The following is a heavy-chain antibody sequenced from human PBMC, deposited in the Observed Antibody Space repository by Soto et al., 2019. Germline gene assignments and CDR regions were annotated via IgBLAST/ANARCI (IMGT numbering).Heavy chain of an antibody. CDR3: AREGHRDVLSGAFDI. CDR2: INPNSGGT. D-gene: IGHD3-10*01. V-gene: IGHV1-2*04. J-gene: IGHJ3*02. Sequence: ASVKVSCKASGYTFTGCYMHWVRQAPGQGLEWMGWINPNSGGTNYAQKFQGWVTMTRDTSISTAYMELSRLRSDDTAVYYCAREGHRDVLSGAFDIWGQGTMVTVSS. CDR1: GYTFTGCY.